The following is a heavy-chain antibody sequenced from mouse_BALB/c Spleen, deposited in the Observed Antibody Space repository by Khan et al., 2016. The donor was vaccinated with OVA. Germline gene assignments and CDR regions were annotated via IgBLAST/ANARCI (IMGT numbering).Heavy chain of an antibody. V-gene: IGHV1-7*01. Sequence: VKLQESGAELAKPGASVKMSCTASGYTFTSYWMHWIKQRPGQGLEWIGYINPTSGYTDYNQKFKDKATLTEDKSSSTAYMQLSSLTSDDSAVYSCARDRIDYWGQGTALTVSS. CDR2: INPTSGYT. CDR1: GYTFTSYW. CDR3: ARDRIDY. J-gene: IGHJ2*01.